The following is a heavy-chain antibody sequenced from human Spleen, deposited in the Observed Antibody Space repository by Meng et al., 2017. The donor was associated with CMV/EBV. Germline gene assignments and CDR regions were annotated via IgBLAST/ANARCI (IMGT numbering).Heavy chain of an antibody. V-gene: IGHV4-34*01. CDR3: ARVGWYNWFDP. J-gene: IGHJ5*02. CDR2: INHSGST. CDR1: GGSFSGYY. D-gene: IGHD2-8*01. Sequence: SETLSLTCAVYGGSFSGYYWSWIRQPPGKGLEWIGEINHSGSTNYNPSLKSRVTISVDTSKNQFSLKLSSVTAADTAVYYCARVGWYNWFDPWVQGTLVTVSS.